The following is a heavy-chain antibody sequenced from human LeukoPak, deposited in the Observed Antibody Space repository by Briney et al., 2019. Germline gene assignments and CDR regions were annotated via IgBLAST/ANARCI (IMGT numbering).Heavy chain of an antibody. D-gene: IGHD6-19*01. Sequence: GASVKVSCKASGNTFSSYSIHWVRQAPGQGLEWMGIINPSDGSTSYAPRFQGRVTMTRDMSTSTVYMELSSLRSEDTAVYYCARDTDSSGWLLYWGQGTLVTVSS. CDR3: ARDTDSSGWLLY. V-gene: IGHV1-46*01. CDR1: GNTFSSYS. CDR2: INPSDGST. J-gene: IGHJ4*02.